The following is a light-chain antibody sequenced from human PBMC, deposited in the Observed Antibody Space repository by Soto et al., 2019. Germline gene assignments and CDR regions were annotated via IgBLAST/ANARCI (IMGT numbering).Light chain of an antibody. CDR3: QQYNNYWT. V-gene: IGKV1-5*01. CDR2: DAC. Sequence: VHITRTRSTLSASVLDRVTITWRASKSISSWLGWYQKKPGAATKLLIYDACSLESGVPSWFSGSGSGKEFTITISILQADYVATYCCQQYNNYWTFGQGIKV. CDR1: KSISSW. J-gene: IGKJ1*01.